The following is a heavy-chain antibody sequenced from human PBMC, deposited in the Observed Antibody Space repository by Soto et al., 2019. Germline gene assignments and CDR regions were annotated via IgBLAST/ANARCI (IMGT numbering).Heavy chain of an antibody. CDR3: ARGFRYEVVTASYYYYGMDV. CDR2: ISYDGSNK. CDR1: GFTFSSYA. J-gene: IGHJ6*02. D-gene: IGHD2-21*02. V-gene: IGHV3-30-3*01. Sequence: QEHLVQSGGGVVQPGRSLRLSCAASGFTFSSYAMHWVRQAPGKGLEWVAVISYDGSNKYYADSVKGRFTISRDNSKNTLYLQMNSLRAEDTAVYYCARGFRYEVVTASYYYYGMDVWGQGTTVTVSS.